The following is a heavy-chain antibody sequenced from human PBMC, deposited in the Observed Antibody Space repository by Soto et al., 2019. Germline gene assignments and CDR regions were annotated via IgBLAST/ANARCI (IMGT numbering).Heavy chain of an antibody. CDR1: GGSIDNYY. V-gene: IGHV4-59*04. CDR3: ARSPTFYNYVWGNSTY. J-gene: IGHJ4*02. D-gene: IGHD3-16*01. Sequence: QVLLQESGPRLVKPSETLSLTCSVSGGSIDNYYWSWIRQSPGKGLEWIGEVNLSGNTYYNPSFKTRVTMSVDASKNQFSLKMGSLTAADTAIYYCARSPTFYNYVWGNSTYWGQGALVTVSS. CDR2: VNLSGNT.